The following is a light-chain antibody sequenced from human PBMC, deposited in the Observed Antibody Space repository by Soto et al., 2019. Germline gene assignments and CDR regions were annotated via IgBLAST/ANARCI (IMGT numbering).Light chain of an antibody. CDR1: QSMSSW. V-gene: IGKV1-5*01. CDR3: QQYNSYSPMYT. Sequence: DIQMTQSPSTLSASVGDRVTITCRTSQSMSSWLAWYQQKPGKAPKLLIYDASSLERGVPSRFSGSGSGTEFTLTISSLQPDDFATYYCQQYNSYSPMYTFGQGTKLQI. J-gene: IGKJ2*01. CDR2: DAS.